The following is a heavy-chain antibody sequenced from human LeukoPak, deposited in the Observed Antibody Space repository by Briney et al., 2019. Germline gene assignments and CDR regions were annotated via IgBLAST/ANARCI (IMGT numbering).Heavy chain of an antibody. CDR1: GFTFSSYG. Sequence: GGSLRLSCAASGFTFSSYGMSWVRQAPGKGLEWVSGINWNGGSTGYADSVKGRFTISRDNAKNSLYLQMNSLRAEDTALYYCARVITGTPDYWGQGTLVTVSS. V-gene: IGHV3-20*04. J-gene: IGHJ4*02. CDR3: ARVITGTPDY. CDR2: INWNGGST. D-gene: IGHD1-20*01.